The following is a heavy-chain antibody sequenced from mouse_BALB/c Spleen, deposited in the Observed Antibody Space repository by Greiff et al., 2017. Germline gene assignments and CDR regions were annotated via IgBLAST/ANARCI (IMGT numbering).Heavy chain of an antibody. V-gene: IGHV2-9*02. CDR3: AREAYGNSPY. J-gene: IGHJ3*01. Sequence: VKVVESGPGLVAPSQSLSITCTVSGFSLTSYGVHWVRQPPGKGLEWLGVIWAGGSTNYNSALMSRLSISKDNSKSQVFLKMNSLQTDDTAMYYCAREAYGNSPYWGQGTLVTVSA. D-gene: IGHD2-10*02. CDR1: GFSLTSYG. CDR2: IWAGGST.